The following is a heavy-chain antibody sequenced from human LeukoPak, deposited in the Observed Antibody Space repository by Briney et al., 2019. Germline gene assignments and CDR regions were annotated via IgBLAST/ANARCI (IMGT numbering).Heavy chain of an antibody. CDR3: ARGGYYPDV. CDR2: IKEDGSEK. CDR1: GFSFNGYW. J-gene: IGHJ6*04. Sequence: PGGSLRLSCAASGFSFNGYWMTWVREAPGKGREGVANIKEDGSEKYCVDSEKGRFNISRDNAKNSLYLQMNSLTAEDTALYYCARGGYYPDVWGKGTTVTVSS. V-gene: IGHV3-7*03. D-gene: IGHD3-16*01.